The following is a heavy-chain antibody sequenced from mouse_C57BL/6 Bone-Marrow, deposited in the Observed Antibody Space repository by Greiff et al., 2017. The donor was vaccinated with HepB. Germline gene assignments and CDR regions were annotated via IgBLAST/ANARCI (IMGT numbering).Heavy chain of an antibody. J-gene: IGHJ3*01. Sequence: QVQLQQPGAELVKPGASVKMSCKASGYTFTSYWITWVKQRPGQGLEWIGDIYPGSGSTNYNEKFKGKATLTADKSSSTAYMQLSSLTSEDSAVYFCARSHYPSWFAYWGQGTLVTVSA. V-gene: IGHV1-55*01. CDR3: ARSHYPSWFAY. CDR2: IYPGSGST. D-gene: IGHD5-5*01. CDR1: GYTFTSYW.